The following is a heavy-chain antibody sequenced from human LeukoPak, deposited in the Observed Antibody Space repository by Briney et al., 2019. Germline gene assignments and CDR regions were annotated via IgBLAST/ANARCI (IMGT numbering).Heavy chain of an antibody. J-gene: IGHJ4*02. CDR1: GFTFDDYA. Sequence: GGSLRLSCAASGFTFDDYAMHWVRQAPGKGLEWVSGISWNSGSIGYADSVKGRFTISRDNAKNSLYLQMDSLRAEDTALYYCAKDNYYDSSGYFDYWGQGTLVTVSS. CDR2: ISWNSGSI. D-gene: IGHD3-22*01. CDR3: AKDNYYDSSGYFDY. V-gene: IGHV3-9*01.